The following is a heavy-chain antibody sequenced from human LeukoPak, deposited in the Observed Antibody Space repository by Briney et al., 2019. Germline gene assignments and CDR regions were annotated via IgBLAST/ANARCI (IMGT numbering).Heavy chain of an antibody. D-gene: IGHD1-26*01. CDR2: IYYTGST. J-gene: IGHJ5*02. Sequence: SETLSLTCTVSGDSITNGDYYWAWLRQPPGKGLEWIATIYYTGSTYYNMSLRSRPTVSVYTSNNRFSLKLNSVAAADTAVYYCARGQLMTYGSHRFDPWGRGTLVTVSS. CDR1: GDSITNGDYY. CDR3: ARGQLMTYGSHRFDP. V-gene: IGHV4-39*07.